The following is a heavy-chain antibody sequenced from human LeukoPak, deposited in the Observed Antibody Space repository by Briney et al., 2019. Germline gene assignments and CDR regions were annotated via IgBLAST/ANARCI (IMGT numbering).Heavy chain of an antibody. CDR3: ARDPGYCSSTRCLPGAPIDY. V-gene: IGHV1-18*01. CDR2: ISAYNGNT. J-gene: IGHJ4*02. Sequence: GASVKVSCKASGYTFTSYGISWVRQAPGQGLEWMGWISAYNGNTNYAQKLQGRVTMTTDTSTSTAYMELRSLRSDDTAVYYCARDPGYCSSTRCLPGAPIDYWGQGTLVTVSS. D-gene: IGHD2-2*01. CDR1: GYTFTSYG.